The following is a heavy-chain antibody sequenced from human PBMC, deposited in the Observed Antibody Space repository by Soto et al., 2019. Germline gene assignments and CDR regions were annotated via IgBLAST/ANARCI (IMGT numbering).Heavy chain of an antibody. D-gene: IGHD2-2*01. CDR1: GYTFTSYY. J-gene: IGHJ5*02. Sequence: QVQLVQSGAEVKKPGASVKVSCKASGYTFTSYYMHWVRQAPGQGLEWMGIINPSGGSTSYAQKFQGRGTMTRDTSPGTVYMELSSLRSEDTAVYYCSRELPGDIVVVPAASRPPPPPGFDPWGQGTLVTVSS. CDR3: SRELPGDIVVVPAASRPPPPPGFDP. V-gene: IGHV1-46*01. CDR2: INPSGGST.